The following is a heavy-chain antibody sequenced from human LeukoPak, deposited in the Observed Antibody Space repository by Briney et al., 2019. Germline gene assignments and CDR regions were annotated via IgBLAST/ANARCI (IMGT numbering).Heavy chain of an antibody. CDR1: GGSFSGYY. Sequence: KASETLSLTCAVYGGSFSGYYWRWVRQPPGKGLEWIGEINHSGSTNYNPSLKSRVTISVDTSKNQFSLKLSSVTAADTAVYYCARAPYSSGWLLRNLVYFDYWGQGTLVTVSS. J-gene: IGHJ4*02. D-gene: IGHD6-19*01. CDR3: ARAPYSSGWLLRNLVYFDY. V-gene: IGHV4-34*01. CDR2: INHSGST.